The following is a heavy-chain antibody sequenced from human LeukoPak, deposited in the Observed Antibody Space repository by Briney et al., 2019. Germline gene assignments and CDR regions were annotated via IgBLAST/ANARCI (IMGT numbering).Heavy chain of an antibody. V-gene: IGHV4-59*01. Sequence: SETLSLTCTVSGGSISIYYWSWIRQSPGKGLEWIGYVHYSGVKKYNPSLKSRVSISVDTSKDQYSLKLNSVTAADTAVYFCSRGGGGIPFDSWGQGTLVTVSS. J-gene: IGHJ4*01. CDR2: VHYSGVK. CDR3: SRGGGGIPFDS. D-gene: IGHD2-21*01. CDR1: GGSISIYY.